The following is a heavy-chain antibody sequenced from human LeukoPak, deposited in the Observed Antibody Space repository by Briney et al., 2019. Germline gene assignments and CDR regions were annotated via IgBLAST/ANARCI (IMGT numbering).Heavy chain of an antibody. D-gene: IGHD3-16*02. J-gene: IGHJ4*02. CDR2: ISGSGGST. CDR1: GFTFSSYA. V-gene: IGHV3-23*01. CDR3: AKATLTFGGVISSSDY. Sequence: GGSLRLSCAASGFTFSSYAMSWVRQAPGKGLEWVSAISGSGGSTYYADSVRGRFTISRDNSKNTLYLQMNSLRAEDTAVYYCAKATLTFGGVISSSDYWGQGTLVTVSS.